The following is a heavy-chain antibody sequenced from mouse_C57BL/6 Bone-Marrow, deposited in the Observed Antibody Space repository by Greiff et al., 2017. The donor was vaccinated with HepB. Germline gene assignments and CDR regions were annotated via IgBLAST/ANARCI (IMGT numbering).Heavy chain of an antibody. CDR1: GYPLTSYW. CDR3: ARGDY. J-gene: IGHJ2*01. Sequence: QVQLQQPGAELVKPGASVKLSGKASGYPLTSYWMHWVKQRPGRGLEGIGRIDPNSGGTKYNGKFKSKATLTVDKPSSTAYMQLSSLTSEDSAVYYCARGDYWGQGTTLTVSS. CDR2: IDPNSGGT. V-gene: IGHV1-72*01.